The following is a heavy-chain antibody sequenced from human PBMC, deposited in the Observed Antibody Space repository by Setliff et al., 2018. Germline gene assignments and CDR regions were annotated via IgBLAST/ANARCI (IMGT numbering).Heavy chain of an antibody. D-gene: IGHD6-13*01. CDR3: ARAEVAAAGTPFDY. Sequence: ASETLSLTCTVSGGSITSSSNYWGWIRQPPGKGLEWIGSIYYSGSTYYNPSLKSRVTISVDTSKNQFSLKVNSVTAADTAVYYCARAEVAAAGTPFDYWGQGTLVTVSS. CDR1: GGSITSSSNY. CDR2: IYYSGST. J-gene: IGHJ4*02. V-gene: IGHV4-39*01.